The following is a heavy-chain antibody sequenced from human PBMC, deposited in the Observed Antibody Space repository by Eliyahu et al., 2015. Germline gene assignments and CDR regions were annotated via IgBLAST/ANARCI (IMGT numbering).Heavy chain of an antibody. CDR3: ARWHHSSADRAGYFDY. Sequence: LEWMGGIIPIFGTANYAQKFQGRVTITADESTSTAYMELSSLRSEDTAVYYCARWHHSSADRAGYFDYWGQGTLVTVSS. CDR2: IIPIFGTA. V-gene: IGHV1-69*01. D-gene: IGHD3-22*01. J-gene: IGHJ4*02.